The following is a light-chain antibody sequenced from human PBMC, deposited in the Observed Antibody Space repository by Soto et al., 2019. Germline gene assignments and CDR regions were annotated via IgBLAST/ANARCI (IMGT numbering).Light chain of an antibody. J-gene: IGLJ1*01. Sequence: QYVLTQPPSVSGAPGQRVTISCTGSSSNIGAGYDVHWYQQLPGTAPKLLMYGNNNRPSGVPDRFSGSKSGTSASLAITGLQAEDEADYYCQSYDSSLSGVYVFGTGTKLTVL. CDR2: GNN. CDR3: QSYDSSLSGVYV. CDR1: SSNIGAGYD. V-gene: IGLV1-40*01.